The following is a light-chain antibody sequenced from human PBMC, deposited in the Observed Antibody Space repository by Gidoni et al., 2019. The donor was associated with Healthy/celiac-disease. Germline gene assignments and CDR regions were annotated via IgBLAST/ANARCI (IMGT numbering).Light chain of an antibody. CDR2: AAS. Sequence: DIQMTQSPSSLSASVGDRVTIICRASQSISSYLNWYQQKPGKAPKLLIYAASSLQSGVPSRFSGSGSGTDLTLTISSLQPEDFATYYCQQSYPTITFGQGTRLEIK. V-gene: IGKV1-39*01. CDR3: QQSYPTIT. CDR1: QSISSY. J-gene: IGKJ5*01.